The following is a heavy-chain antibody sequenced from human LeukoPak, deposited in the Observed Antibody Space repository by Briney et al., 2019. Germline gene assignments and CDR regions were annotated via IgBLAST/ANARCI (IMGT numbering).Heavy chain of an antibody. CDR1: GFSFSTYG. CDR3: AREGLHESYCSGGSCFSDL. CDR2: LWFDGSNR. Sequence: GGSLRLSCAASGFSFSTYGMHWVRQPPGKGLEWVSFLWFDGSNRDYAESVKGRFAISRDNAKNTLYLQMNSLRAEDTGIYYCAREGLHESYCSGGSCFSDLWGQGILVTVSS. J-gene: IGHJ5*02. D-gene: IGHD2-15*01. V-gene: IGHV3-33*01.